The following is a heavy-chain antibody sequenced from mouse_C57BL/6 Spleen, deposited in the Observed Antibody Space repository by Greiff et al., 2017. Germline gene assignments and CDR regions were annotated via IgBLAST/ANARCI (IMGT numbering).Heavy chain of an antibody. J-gene: IGHJ4*01. CDR3: VSASDCGSSSYAMDY. CDR1: GFTFNTYA. V-gene: IGHV10-3*01. Sequence: EVQGVESGGGLVQPKGSLKLSCAASGFTFNTYAMHWVRQAPGKGLEWVARIRSKSSNYATYYADSVKDRFTISRDDSQSMLYLQMNNLKTEDTAMYYGVSASDCGSSSYAMDYWGQGTSVTVSS. D-gene: IGHD1-1*01. CDR2: IRSKSSNYAT.